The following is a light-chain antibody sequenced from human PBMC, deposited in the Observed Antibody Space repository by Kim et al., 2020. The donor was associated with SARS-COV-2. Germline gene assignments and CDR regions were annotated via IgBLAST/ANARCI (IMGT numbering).Light chain of an antibody. CDR1: RYIIGVNY. CDR2: RNN. Sequence: GPGVTIACSGSRYIIGVNYVSWYQQLPGTAPKLLIYRNNQRPSGVPDRFSGSKSGTSASLAISGLRSEDEADYYCAAWDDSLSGYVFGTGTKVTVL. CDR3: AAWDDSLSGYV. V-gene: IGLV1-47*01. J-gene: IGLJ1*01.